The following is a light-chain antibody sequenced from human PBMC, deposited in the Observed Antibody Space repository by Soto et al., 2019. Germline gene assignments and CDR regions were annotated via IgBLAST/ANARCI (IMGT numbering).Light chain of an antibody. V-gene: IGKV3-15*01. J-gene: IGKJ1*01. CDR3: QHSNNSPPWT. CDR2: GAS. CDR1: QSVTSRY. Sequence: EIVLTQSPGTLSLSPGERATLYCRASQSVTSRYLAWYQQKPGQAPRLLIYGASTRASDIPAWFSGSGSGTELTLTIRSLPSEDFPVYPVQHSNNSPPWTLGQAT.